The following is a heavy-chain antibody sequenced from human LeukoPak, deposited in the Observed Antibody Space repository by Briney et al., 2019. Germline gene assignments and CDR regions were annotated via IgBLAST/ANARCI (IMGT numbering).Heavy chain of an antibody. D-gene: IGHD3-10*01. Sequence: SETLSLTCAVYGGSFSGYYWSWIRQPPGKGLEWIGEINHSGSTNYNPSLKSRVTISVDTSKSQFSLKLSSVTAADTAVYYCARGGWFGELLSDWFDPWGQGTLVTVSS. J-gene: IGHJ5*02. V-gene: IGHV4-34*01. CDR1: GGSFSGYY. CDR3: ARGGWFGELLSDWFDP. CDR2: INHSGST.